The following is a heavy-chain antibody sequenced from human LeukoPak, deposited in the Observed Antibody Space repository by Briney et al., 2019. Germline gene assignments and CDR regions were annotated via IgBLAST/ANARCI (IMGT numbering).Heavy chain of an antibody. Sequence: PGGSLRLSCAVSGFIFSSYGMHWVRQAPGKGLEWVAVISYDGSNKYYADSVKGRFTISRDNSKKTLYLQVNSLRVEDTAVYYCAKVGDYYESEGWGQGTMVTVSS. CDR3: AKVGDYYESEG. D-gene: IGHD3-22*01. V-gene: IGHV3-30*18. CDR2: ISYDGSNK. CDR1: GFIFSSYG. J-gene: IGHJ3*01.